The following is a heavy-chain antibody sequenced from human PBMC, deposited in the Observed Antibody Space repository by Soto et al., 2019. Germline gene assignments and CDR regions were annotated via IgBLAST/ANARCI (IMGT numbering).Heavy chain of an antibody. CDR3: ARDTGRGCSGGSCYLLG. V-gene: IGHV3-7*01. Sequence: EVQLVESGGGLVQPGGSLRLSCAASGFTFSRYWMSWVRQAPGKGLEWVANIKQDGSEKYYVDSVKGRFTISRDNAKNSLYLQMNSLRGEDTAVYYCARDTGRGCSGGSCYLLGWGQGTLVTVSS. CDR1: GFTFSRYW. CDR2: IKQDGSEK. D-gene: IGHD2-15*01. J-gene: IGHJ4*02.